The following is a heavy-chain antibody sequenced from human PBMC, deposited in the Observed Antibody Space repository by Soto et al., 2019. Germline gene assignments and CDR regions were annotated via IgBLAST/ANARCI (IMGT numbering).Heavy chain of an antibody. J-gene: IGHJ5*02. V-gene: IGHV4-59*01. CDR3: ARWTSGGYNWFDP. CDR1: GGSISGYY. D-gene: IGHD3-16*01. CDR2: IYYSGST. Sequence: QVQLQESGPGLVKPSETLSLTCTVSGGSISGYYWSWIRQPPGKGLEWIGYIYYSGSTNYNPSLKSRLTISVYPSKNQFSLKLGAVTAADTAVYYCARWTSGGYNWFDPWGQGTLVTVSS.